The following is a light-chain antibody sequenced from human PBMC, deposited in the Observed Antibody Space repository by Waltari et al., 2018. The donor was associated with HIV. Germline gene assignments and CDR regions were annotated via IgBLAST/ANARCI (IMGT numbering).Light chain of an antibody. V-gene: IGKV3-20*01. Sequence: EIVLTQSPGSLSLSPGERASLSCRASQSVSSSYLAWYQQKPGQAPRLLIYAASTRATDIPDRFSGSGSGTDFTLTISRLEPEDFAVYDCQQYHGSVFTFGPGTKVDIK. CDR1: QSVSSSY. CDR2: AAS. CDR3: QQYHGSVFT. J-gene: IGKJ3*01.